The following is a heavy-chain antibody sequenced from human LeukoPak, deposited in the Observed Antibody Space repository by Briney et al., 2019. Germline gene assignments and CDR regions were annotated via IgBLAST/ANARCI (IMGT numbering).Heavy chain of an antibody. CDR1: GFTFDDYA. V-gene: IGHV3-9*01. J-gene: IGHJ6*02. Sequence: GGSLRLSCAASGFTFDDYAMHWVRQAPGKGLEWVSGISWNSGSIGYADSVKGRFTISRDNAKNSLYLQMNSLRAEDTALYYCAKVSRGYYYYYGMDVWGQGALVTVSS. CDR3: AKVSRGYYYYYGMDV. CDR2: ISWNSGSI.